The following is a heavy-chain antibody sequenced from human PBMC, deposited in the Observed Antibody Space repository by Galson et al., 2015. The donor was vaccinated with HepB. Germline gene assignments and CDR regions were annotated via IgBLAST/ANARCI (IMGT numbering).Heavy chain of an antibody. Sequence: LTCTVSHVSVSSSSYYWGWIRQPPGKGLEWIGSIYYSGNTYYNPSLKSRVTISVDTSKNQFSLKLSSVTAADTAVYYCARHRSLGYCTSTSCYRLDAFDIWGQGTMVTVSS. CDR3: ARHRSLGYCTSTSCYRLDAFDI. V-gene: IGHV4-39*01. CDR2: IYYSGNT. CDR1: HVSVSSSSYY. D-gene: IGHD2-2*01. J-gene: IGHJ3*02.